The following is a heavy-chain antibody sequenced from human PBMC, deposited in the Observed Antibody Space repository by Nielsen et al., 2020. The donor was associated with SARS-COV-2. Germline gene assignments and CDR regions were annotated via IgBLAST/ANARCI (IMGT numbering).Heavy chain of an antibody. CDR3: ARESGLDTTDN. Sequence: SETLSLTCAVYGGSFSDYYWSWIRQPPGKGLEWIGEINHSGSTNYNPSLKSRVTISMDASKNQFSLKMSSVTAADTAVYYCARESGLDTTDNWGQGVLVTVSS. CDR2: INHSGST. J-gene: IGHJ4*02. V-gene: IGHV4-34*01. CDR1: GGSFSDYY. D-gene: IGHD3/OR15-3a*01.